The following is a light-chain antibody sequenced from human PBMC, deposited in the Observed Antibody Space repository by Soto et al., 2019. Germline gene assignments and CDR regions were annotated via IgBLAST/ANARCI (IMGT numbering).Light chain of an antibody. J-gene: IGLJ1*01. V-gene: IGLV2-23*01. CDR3: CSYARSSTYV. CDR2: EGS. CDR1: SSDVGTYNL. Sequence: QSALTQPASVSGSPGQSITISCTGTSSDVGTYNLVSWCQQHPGKAPKLMIFEGSKRPSGVSNRFSGSKSGNTASLTISGLQAEDEADYYCCSYARSSTYVFGTGTKLTVL.